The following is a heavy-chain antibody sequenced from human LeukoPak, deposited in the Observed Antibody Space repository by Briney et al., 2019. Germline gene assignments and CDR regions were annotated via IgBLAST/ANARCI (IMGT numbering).Heavy chain of an antibody. Sequence: PSETLSLTCAVSGGSISSGGYSWSWIRQPPGKGLEWIGYIYHSGSTYYNPSLKSRVTISVDTSKNQFSLKLSSVTAADTAVYYCARVAISTVTVDYWGQGTLVTVSS. CDR1: GGSISSGGYS. CDR2: IYHSGST. V-gene: IGHV4-30-2*01. CDR3: ARVAISTVTVDY. D-gene: IGHD4-11*01. J-gene: IGHJ4*02.